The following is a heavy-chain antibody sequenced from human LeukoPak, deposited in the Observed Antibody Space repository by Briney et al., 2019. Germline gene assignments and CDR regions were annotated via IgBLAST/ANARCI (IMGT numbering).Heavy chain of an antibody. Sequence: SETLSLTCTVSGYSISSEYYWGWIRQPPGKGLEWIGNIYHSGVTYYTPSLKSRVTISVDTSKNQFSLKLSSVTAADTAVYYCARLEERETYYDILTGLYFHYYFDYWGQGTLVTVSS. D-gene: IGHD3-9*01. J-gene: IGHJ4*02. CDR2: IYHSGVT. V-gene: IGHV4-38-2*02. CDR3: ARLEERETYYDILTGLYFHYYFDY. CDR1: GYSISSEYY.